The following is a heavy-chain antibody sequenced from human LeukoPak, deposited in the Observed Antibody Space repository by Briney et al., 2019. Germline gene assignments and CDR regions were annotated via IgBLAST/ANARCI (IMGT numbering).Heavy chain of an antibody. D-gene: IGHD6-13*01. V-gene: IGHV3-21*01. CDR1: GLTFSSYS. J-gene: IGHJ4*02. CDR2: ISSSSSYI. Sequence: GSLRLSCAASGLTFSSYSMNWVRQAPGKGLEWVSSISSSSSYIYYADSVKGRFTISGDNAKNSLYLQMNSLRAEDTAVYYCVTAAGLGVYYFDYWGQGTLVTVSS. CDR3: VTAAGLGVYYFDY.